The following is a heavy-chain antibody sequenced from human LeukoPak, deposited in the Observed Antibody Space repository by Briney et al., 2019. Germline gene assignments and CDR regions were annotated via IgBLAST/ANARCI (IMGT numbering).Heavy chain of an antibody. CDR1: GGSFSGYY. V-gene: IGHV4-34*01. CDR2: INHSGST. CDR3: ARGVNKGSGSYFAFDI. J-gene: IGHJ3*02. Sequence: PSETLSLTCAVYGGSFSGYYWSWIRQPPGKGLEWIGEINHSGSTNYNPSLKSRVTISVDTSKNQFSLKLSSVTAADTAVYYFARGVNKGSGSYFAFDIWGQGTMVTVSS. D-gene: IGHD1-26*01.